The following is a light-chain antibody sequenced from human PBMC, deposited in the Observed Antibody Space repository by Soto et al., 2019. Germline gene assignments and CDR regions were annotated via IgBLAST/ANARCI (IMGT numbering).Light chain of an antibody. CDR1: QSISNY. J-gene: IGKJ2*01. CDR2: SAS. CDR3: QQSYNSPPYT. V-gene: IGKV1-39*01. Sequence: DIQMTQSPSSLSASVGDRVIITCRASQSISNYLNWYQHKPGEAPTLLIHSASTLRPGVPSRFSGSGSGTDFTLTITTLQPEDIATYYCQQSYNSPPYTFGQGTKLQIK.